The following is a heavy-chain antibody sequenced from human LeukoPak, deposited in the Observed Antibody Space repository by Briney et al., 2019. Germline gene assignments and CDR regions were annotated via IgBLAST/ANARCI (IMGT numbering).Heavy chain of an antibody. CDR1: GFTFSSYS. J-gene: IGHJ5*02. V-gene: IGHV3-21*01. CDR3: ARQKTLWDYGSGTHAPRKWFDP. Sequence: PGGSLRLSCAASGFTFSSYSMNWVRQAPGKGLEWVSSISSSSSYIYYADSVKGRFTISRDNAKNSLYLQMNSLRAEDTAVYYCARQKTLWDYGSGTHAPRKWFDPWGQGTLVTVSS. CDR2: ISSSSSYI. D-gene: IGHD3-10*01.